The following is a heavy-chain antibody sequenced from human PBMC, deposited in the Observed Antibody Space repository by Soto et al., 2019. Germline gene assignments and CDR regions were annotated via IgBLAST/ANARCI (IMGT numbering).Heavy chain of an antibody. CDR3: AKNEAYYDFGGASDWFDS. V-gene: IGHV3-23*01. J-gene: IGHJ5*01. D-gene: IGHD3-3*01. CDR1: GFTFDSHA. Sequence: EVQLLESGGGLVQPGGSLRLSCVASGFTFDSHAMTWVRQAPGKGLEWVSTVTGSGRSTYYGDSVKGRFTISRDKSKNTVSLQMNSLRAEHTAVYYCAKNEAYYDFGGASDWFDSWGQGTLVTVSS. CDR2: VTGSGRST.